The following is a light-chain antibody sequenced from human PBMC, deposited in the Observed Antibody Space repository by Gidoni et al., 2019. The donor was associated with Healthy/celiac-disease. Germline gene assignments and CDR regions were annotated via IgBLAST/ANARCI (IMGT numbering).Light chain of an antibody. CDR1: QSISSY. Sequence: DIQMTQSPSSLPASVGDRVTIPCRASQSISSYLNWYQQKPGKAPTLLIYAASSLQSGVPSRFSGSGSGTDFTLTISSLQPEDFATYYCQQSYSTPCSFGQGTKLEIK. CDR3: QQSYSTPCS. CDR2: AAS. V-gene: IGKV1-39*01. J-gene: IGKJ2*04.